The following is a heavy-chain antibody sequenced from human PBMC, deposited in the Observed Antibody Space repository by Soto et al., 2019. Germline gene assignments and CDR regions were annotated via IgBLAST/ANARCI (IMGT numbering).Heavy chain of an antibody. CDR2: ISYDGSNK. Sequence: GGSLRLSCGDSGFTFSNYGMHWVRQAPGKGLEWVAGISYDGSNKHYADSAEGRFTISRDNSKSTVYLQMNSLRAEDTAIYYCAKDAYYYDSSGYYVFDYWGQGALVTVSS. V-gene: IGHV3-30*18. J-gene: IGHJ4*02. CDR3: AKDAYYYDSSGYYVFDY. D-gene: IGHD3-22*01. CDR1: GFTFSNYG.